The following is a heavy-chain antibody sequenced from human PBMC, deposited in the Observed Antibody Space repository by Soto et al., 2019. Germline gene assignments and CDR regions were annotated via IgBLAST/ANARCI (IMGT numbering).Heavy chain of an antibody. J-gene: IGHJ4*02. D-gene: IGHD2-15*01. CDR1: GGSISSSSYY. CDR2: IYYSGST. Sequence: SETLSLTCTVSGGSISSSSYYWGWIRQPPGKGLEWIGSIYYSGSTYYNPSLKSRVTISVDTSKNQFSLKLSSVTAADTAVYYCARTPGPYCSGGSCYSRDYWSQGTLVTVSS. V-gene: IGHV4-39*01. CDR3: ARTPGPYCSGGSCYSRDY.